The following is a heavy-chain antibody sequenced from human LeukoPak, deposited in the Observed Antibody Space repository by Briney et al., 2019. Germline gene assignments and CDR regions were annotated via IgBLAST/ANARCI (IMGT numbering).Heavy chain of an antibody. CDR2: INANSGGT. D-gene: IGHD3-3*01. V-gene: IGHV1-2*02. CDR1: GYTFTGYY. J-gene: IGHJ3*02. CDR3: ATLGVITIFGVITNDAFDI. Sequence: ASVKVSCKTSGYTFTGYYMHWVRQAPGQGLEWMGWINANSGGTNYAQKFQGRVTMTRDTSISTAYMELTRLRSDDTAVYYCATLGVITIFGVITNDAFDIWGQGTMVTVSS.